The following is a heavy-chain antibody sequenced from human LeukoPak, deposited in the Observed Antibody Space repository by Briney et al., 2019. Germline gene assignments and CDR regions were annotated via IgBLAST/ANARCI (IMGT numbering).Heavy chain of an antibody. CDR3: AREGYGGSTMDYYYYGMDI. CDR1: GYTLTSYG. CDR2: ISAYNGNT. D-gene: IGHD4-23*01. Sequence: ASVKVSCKASGYTLTSYGISWVRQAPGQGLEWMGWISAYNGNTNYAQKLQGRVTMTTDTSTSTAYMELRSLRSDDTAVYYCAREGYGGSTMDYYYYGMDIWGQGTTVTVSS. V-gene: IGHV1-18*01. J-gene: IGHJ6*02.